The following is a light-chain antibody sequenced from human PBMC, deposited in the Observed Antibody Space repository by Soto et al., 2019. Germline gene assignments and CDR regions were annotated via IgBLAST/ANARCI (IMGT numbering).Light chain of an antibody. CDR3: QQYNTSPLT. J-gene: IGKJ4*01. CDR2: KAS. V-gene: IGKV1-5*03. CDR1: QSISPW. Sequence: DIQMTQSPSTLSASVGDRVTITCRASQSISPWLAWYQQKPGKAPKLLIYKASSLESGVPSRFSGSGSGTEFTLTISSLQPDDFASYYGQQYNTSPLTFGGGTKVEIK.